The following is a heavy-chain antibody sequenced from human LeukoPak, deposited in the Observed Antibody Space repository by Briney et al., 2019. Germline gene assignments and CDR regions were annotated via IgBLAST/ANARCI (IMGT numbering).Heavy chain of an antibody. D-gene: IGHD2-15*01. CDR3: AGSGGRFPLDY. V-gene: IGHV3-53*01. CDR2: IYSGGST. Sequence: PGGSLRLSCAASGFTFSSYAMSWVRQAPGKGLEWVSVIYSGGSTYYADSVKGRFTISRDNSKNTLYLQMNSQRAEDTAVYYCAGSGGRFPLDYWGQGTLVTVSS. J-gene: IGHJ4*02. CDR1: GFTFSSYA.